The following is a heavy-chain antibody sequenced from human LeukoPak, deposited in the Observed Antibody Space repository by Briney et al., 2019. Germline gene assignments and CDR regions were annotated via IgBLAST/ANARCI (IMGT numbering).Heavy chain of an antibody. D-gene: IGHD1-26*01. CDR2: ISGGDDRT. CDR3: ARVGSYLFFDY. V-gene: IGHV3-23*01. J-gene: IGHJ4*02. CDR1: GFTFSSYA. Sequence: GGPLRLSCAASGFTFSSYAMTWVRQTPGKGLGWVSTISGGDDRTYYADSVKGRFTISRDNAKNSLYMQMNSLRAEDTAVYYCARVGSYLFFDYWGQGTLVTVSS.